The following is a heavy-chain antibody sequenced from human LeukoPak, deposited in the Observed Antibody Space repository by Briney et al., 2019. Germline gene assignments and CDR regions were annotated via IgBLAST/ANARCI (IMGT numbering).Heavy chain of an antibody. Sequence: SETLSLTCTVSGGSISSSFYYWGWIRQPPGKGLEWIGSMYYSGSTYYNPSLKSRVTISGDTSKNQFSLRLSSVTAADTAVYYCARGLCSGGSCYSEFPSNWFDPWGQGTLVTVSS. CDR1: GGSISSSFYY. J-gene: IGHJ5*02. V-gene: IGHV4-39*01. D-gene: IGHD2-15*01. CDR3: ARGLCSGGSCYSEFPSNWFDP. CDR2: MYYSGST.